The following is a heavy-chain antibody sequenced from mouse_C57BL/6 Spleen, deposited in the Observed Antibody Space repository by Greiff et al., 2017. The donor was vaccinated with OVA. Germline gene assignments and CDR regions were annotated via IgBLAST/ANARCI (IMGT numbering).Heavy chain of an antibody. D-gene: IGHD1-1*01. Sequence: EVQLVESGGGLVKPGGSLKLSCAASGFTFSSYAMSWVRQTPEKRLEWVATISDGGSYTYYPDNVKGRFTISRDNAKNNLYLQMSHLKSEDTAMYYCAGDNNYGRPHWYCDVWGTGTTVTVSS. CDR3: AGDNNYGRPHWYCDV. V-gene: IGHV5-4*01. J-gene: IGHJ1*03. CDR2: ISDGGSYT. CDR1: GFTFSSYA.